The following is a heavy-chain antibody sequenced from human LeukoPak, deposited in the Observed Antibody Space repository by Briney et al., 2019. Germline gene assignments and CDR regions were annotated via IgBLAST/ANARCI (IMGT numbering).Heavy chain of an antibody. D-gene: IGHD6-19*01. J-gene: IGHJ4*02. CDR1: GGTFSSYA. Sequence: VASVKVSCKASGGTFSSYAISWVRQAPGQGLEWMGGIIPIFGTANYAQKFQGRVTITTDESTSTAYMELSSLRSEDTAVYYCASSAVVSKFDYWGQGTLVTVSS. CDR3: ASSAVVSKFDY. V-gene: IGHV1-69*05. CDR2: IIPIFGTA.